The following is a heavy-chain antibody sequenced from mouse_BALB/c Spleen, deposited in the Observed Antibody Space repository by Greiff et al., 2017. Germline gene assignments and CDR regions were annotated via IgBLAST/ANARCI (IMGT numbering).Heavy chain of an antibody. V-gene: IGHV1-54*01. D-gene: IGHD2-14*01. CDR3: ARDYRYLYAMDY. Sequence: VQLQQSGAELVRPGTSVKVSCKASGYAFTNYLIEWVKQRPGQGLEWIGVINPGSGGTNYNEKFKGKATLTADKSSSTAYMQLSSLTSDDSAVYFCARDYRYLYAMDYWGQGTSVTVSS. CDR1: GYAFTNYL. CDR2: INPGSGGT. J-gene: IGHJ4*01.